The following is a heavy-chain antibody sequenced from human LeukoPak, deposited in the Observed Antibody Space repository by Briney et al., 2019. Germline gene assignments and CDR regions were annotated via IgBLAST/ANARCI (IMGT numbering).Heavy chain of an antibody. CDR3: AKDKGRDYGDYDPPRYFDL. V-gene: IGHV3-30*18. CDR1: GFTFRSYG. CDR2: ISYDGSNK. Sequence: PGRSLRLSCAASGFTFRSYGMHWVRQAPGKGLEWVAVISYDGSNKYYADSVKGRFTISRDNSKNTLYLQMNSLRAEDPAVYYCAKDKGRDYGDYDPPRYFDLWGRGTLVTVSS. J-gene: IGHJ2*01. D-gene: IGHD4-17*01.